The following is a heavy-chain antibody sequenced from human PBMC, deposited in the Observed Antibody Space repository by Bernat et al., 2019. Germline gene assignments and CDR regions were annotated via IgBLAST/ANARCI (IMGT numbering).Heavy chain of an antibody. Sequence: EVQLVESGGGLVKPGGSLRLSCAASGFTFSSYSMNWVRQAPGKGLEWVSYISSSSSYIYYADSVKGRFTISRDNAKNSLYLQMNSLRAEDTAVYYCAREITCGGVIEDYWGQGTLVTVSS. CDR3: AREITCGGVIEDY. J-gene: IGHJ4*02. CDR2: ISSSSSYI. D-gene: IGHD3-16*02. CDR1: GFTFSSYS. V-gene: IGHV3-21*05.